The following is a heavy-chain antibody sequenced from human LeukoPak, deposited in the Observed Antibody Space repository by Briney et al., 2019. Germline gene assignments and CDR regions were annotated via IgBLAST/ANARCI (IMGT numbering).Heavy chain of an antibody. CDR2: ITSSGSTI. CDR1: GFAFSDYC. CDR3: ARDRDRYGGNSASDY. V-gene: IGHV3-11*04. D-gene: IGHD4-23*01. Sequence: GGSLRLSCAASGFAFSDYCMSWIRQAPGKGLEWVSDITSSGSTIYYADSVKGRFTISRDNAKNSLYLQMNSLRAEDTAVYYCARDRDRYGGNSASDYWGQGTLVTVSS. J-gene: IGHJ4*02.